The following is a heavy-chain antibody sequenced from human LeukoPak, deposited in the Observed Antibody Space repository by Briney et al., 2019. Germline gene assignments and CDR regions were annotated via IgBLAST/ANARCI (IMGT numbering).Heavy chain of an antibody. Sequence: PGRSLRLSCAASRFTFNSYGMHWVRQAPGKGLEWVAVISYDGSNKYYADCVKGRFTISRDNSKNTLYLQMNSLRAEDTAVYYCAGSIGVVYYDSSGPQGYWGQGTLVTVSS. CDR2: ISYDGSNK. V-gene: IGHV3-30*03. D-gene: IGHD3-22*01. CDR3: AGSIGVVYYDSSGPQGY. J-gene: IGHJ4*02. CDR1: RFTFNSYG.